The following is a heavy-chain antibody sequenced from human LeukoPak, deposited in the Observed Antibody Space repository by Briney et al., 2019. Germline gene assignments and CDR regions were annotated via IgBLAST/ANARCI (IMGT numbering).Heavy chain of an antibody. V-gene: IGHV3-23*01. J-gene: IGHJ4*02. CDR3: AKVETAAAATLRGFDY. CDR1: GFTFSSYA. CDR2: IGGSGGST. D-gene: IGHD6-13*01. Sequence: GGSLRPSSAASGFTFSSYAMSWVRQAPGKGLEWVSSIGGSGGSTYYADSVKGRFTISRDNSKNTLYLQMNSLRAEDTAVYYCAKVETAAAATLRGFDYWGQGTLVTVSS.